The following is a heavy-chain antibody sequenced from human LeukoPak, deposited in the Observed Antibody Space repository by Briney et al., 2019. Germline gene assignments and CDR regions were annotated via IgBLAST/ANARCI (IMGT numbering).Heavy chain of an antibody. CDR1: GFTVGSNY. D-gene: IGHD4/OR15-4a*01. Sequence: PGGSLRLSCAASGFTVGSNYMSWVRQAPGKGLEWVSVIYSGGRTYYADSVKGRFTISRDNSKNTLYLQMNSLRAEDTAVYYCAKDRAPALYYYMDVWGKGTTVTISS. CDR3: AKDRAPALYYYMDV. V-gene: IGHV3-53*05. J-gene: IGHJ6*03. CDR2: IYSGGRT.